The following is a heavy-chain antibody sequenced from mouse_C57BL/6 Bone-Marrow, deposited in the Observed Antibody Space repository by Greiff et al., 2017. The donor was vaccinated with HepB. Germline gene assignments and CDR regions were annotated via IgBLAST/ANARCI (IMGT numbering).Heavy chain of an antibody. CDR2: ISDGGSYT. J-gene: IGHJ3*01. CDR1: GFTFSSYA. Sequence: EVMLVESGGGLVKPGGSLKLSCAASGFTFSSYAMSWVRQTPEKRLEWVATISDGGSYTYYPDNVKGRFTISRDNAKNNLYLQMSHLKSEATAMYYCARDLYGSSSWFAYWGQGTLVTVSA. V-gene: IGHV5-4*01. CDR3: ARDLYGSSSWFAY. D-gene: IGHD1-1*01.